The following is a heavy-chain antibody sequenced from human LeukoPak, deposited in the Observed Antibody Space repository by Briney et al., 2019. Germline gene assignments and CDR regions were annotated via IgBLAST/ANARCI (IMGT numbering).Heavy chain of an antibody. J-gene: IGHJ4*02. D-gene: IGHD3-22*01. CDR2: INPNSGGT. CDR1: GYTFTGYY. CDR3: ARDPFYYDSSGEYYYNYMNY. Sequence: ASVKVSCKASGYTFTGYYMHWVRQAPGQGLEWMGWINPNSGGTNYAQKFQGRVTMTRDTSINTAYMELSRLRSDDTAVYFCARDPFYYDSSGEYYYNYMNYWGQGTLVTVSS. V-gene: IGHV1-2*02.